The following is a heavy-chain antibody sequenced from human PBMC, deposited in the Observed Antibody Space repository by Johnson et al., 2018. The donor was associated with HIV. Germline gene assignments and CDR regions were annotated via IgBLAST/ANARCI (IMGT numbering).Heavy chain of an antibody. CDR1: GFTFSSYG. V-gene: IGHV3-30*02. D-gene: IGHD3-10*01. CDR2: IRYDGSNK. CDR3: ARDPYGSGPYVAFDI. Sequence: QVQLVESGGGVVQPGRSLRLSCAASGFTFSSYGMHWVRQAPGKGLEWVAFIRYDGSNKYYADSVKGRFTVSRDNYKNTLYLQMNSLRAEDTAVYYCARDPYGSGPYVAFDIWGQGTMVTVSS. J-gene: IGHJ3*02.